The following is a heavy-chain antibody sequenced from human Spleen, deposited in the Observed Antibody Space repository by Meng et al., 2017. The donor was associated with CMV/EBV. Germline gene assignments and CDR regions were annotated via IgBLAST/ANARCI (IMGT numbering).Heavy chain of an antibody. J-gene: IGHJ2*01. CDR3: ARRGYDDWYFDL. CDR1: GGSFSGYY. D-gene: IGHD3-3*01. Sequence: SETLSLTCAVYGGSFSGYYWSWIRQPPGKGLEWIGEINHSGSTNYNPSLKGRVTMSVDTSKNQFSLKLSSVTAADTAVYYCARRGYDDWYFDLWGRGTLVTVSS. V-gene: IGHV4-34*01. CDR2: INHSGST.